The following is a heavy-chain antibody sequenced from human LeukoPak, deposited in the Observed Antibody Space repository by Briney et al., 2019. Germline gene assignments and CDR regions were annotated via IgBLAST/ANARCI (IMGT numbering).Heavy chain of an antibody. CDR1: GFTFSSAW. CDR2: IKSEADGETT. V-gene: IGHV3-15*01. D-gene: IGHD4-17*01. J-gene: IGHJ4*02. CDR3: TTLSLDYGDYFDY. Sequence: GGSLRLSCAASGFTFSSAWMTWVRQAPGKGLEWVGRIKSEADGETTDYATPVKGRFNISRDDSQNTLFLQMNSLKIEDTAVYYCTTLSLDYGDYFDYWGQGTLVTVSS.